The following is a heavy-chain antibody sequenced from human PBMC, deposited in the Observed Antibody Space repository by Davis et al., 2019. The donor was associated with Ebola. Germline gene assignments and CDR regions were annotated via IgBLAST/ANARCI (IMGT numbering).Heavy chain of an antibody. J-gene: IGHJ5*02. D-gene: IGHD6-6*01. CDR3: ARDLVYSSSS. CDR2: ISSSSSTI. CDR1: GFTFSNAW. Sequence: GGSLRLSCAASGFTFSNAWMNWVRQAPGKGLEWVSYISSSSSTIYYADSVKGRFTISRDNAKNSLYLQMNSLRDEDTAVYYCARDLVYSSSSWGWGTLVTVSS. V-gene: IGHV3-48*02.